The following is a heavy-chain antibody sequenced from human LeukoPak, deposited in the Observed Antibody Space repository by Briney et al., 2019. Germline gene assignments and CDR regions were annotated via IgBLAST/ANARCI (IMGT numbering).Heavy chain of an antibody. D-gene: IGHD3-9*01. V-gene: IGHV4-61*02. CDR2: IHTGGNT. J-gene: IGHJ4*02. Sequence: PSETLSLTCTVSGGSISSGSYYWNWIRQPAGKGLEYIGRIHTGGNTGYNSSLKGRVSISLDTSKNQFSLKLTSVTAADTAVYFCARAGYDTATGYPGTFDDWGQGTLVTVSS. CDR1: GGSISSGSYY. CDR3: ARAGYDTATGYPGTFDD.